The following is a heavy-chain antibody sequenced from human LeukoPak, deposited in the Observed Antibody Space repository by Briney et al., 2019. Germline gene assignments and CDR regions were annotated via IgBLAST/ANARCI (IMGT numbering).Heavy chain of an antibody. CDR2: IYYSGST. D-gene: IGHD5-18*01. CDR3: ATTLQGSYGYIDY. V-gene: IGHV4-59*04. Sequence: PSETLSLTCTVSGGSISSYYWSWIRQPPGKGLEWIGSIYYSGSTYYNPSLKSRVTISVDTSKNQFSLKLSSVTAADTDVYYCATTLQGSYGYIDYWGQGTLVTVSS. J-gene: IGHJ4*02. CDR1: GGSISSYY.